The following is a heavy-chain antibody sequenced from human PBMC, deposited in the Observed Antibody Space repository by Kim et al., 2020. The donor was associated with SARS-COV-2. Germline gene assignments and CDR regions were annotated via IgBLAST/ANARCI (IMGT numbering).Heavy chain of an antibody. J-gene: IGHJ6*01. CDR1: GGSFSGYY. CDR2: INHSGST. V-gene: IGHV4-34*01. Sequence: SETLSLTCAVYGGSFSGYYWSWIRQPPGKGLEWIGEINHSGSTNYNPSLKSRVTISVDTSKNQFSLKLSSVTAADTAVYYCARGRGVAAAVTLVFDYYYG. CDR3: ARGRGVAAAVTLVFDYYYG. D-gene: IGHD6-13*01.